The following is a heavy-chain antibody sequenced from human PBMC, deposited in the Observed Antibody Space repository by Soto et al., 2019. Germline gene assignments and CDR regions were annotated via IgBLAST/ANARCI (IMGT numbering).Heavy chain of an antibody. CDR3: ARAPYTAMVTLNWFDP. CDR1: GGTFSSYA. CDR2: IIPIFGTA. Sequence: ASVKVSCKASGGTFSSYAISWVRQAPGQGLEWMGGIIPIFGTANYAQKFQGRVTITADESTSTAYMELSSLRSEDTAVYYCARAPYTAMVTLNWFDPWGQGTLVTVSS. V-gene: IGHV1-69*13. D-gene: IGHD5-18*01. J-gene: IGHJ5*02.